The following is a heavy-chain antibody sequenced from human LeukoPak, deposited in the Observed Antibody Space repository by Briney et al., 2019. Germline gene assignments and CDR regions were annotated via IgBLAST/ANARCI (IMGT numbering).Heavy chain of an antibody. V-gene: IGHV4-4*02. D-gene: IGHD4-23*01. CDR1: GASVRNNNW. J-gene: IGHJ4*02. CDR3: ATLRDGGGNYPLFDN. CDR2: IFHTGST. Sequence: SGTLSLTCDVSGASVRNNNWWTWVRQPPGKGLEWIGEIFHTGSTNYNPSLQSRVTISVDKSKNQFSLTLHSVTAADTAVYYCATLRDGGGNYPLFDNWGQGALVTVSA.